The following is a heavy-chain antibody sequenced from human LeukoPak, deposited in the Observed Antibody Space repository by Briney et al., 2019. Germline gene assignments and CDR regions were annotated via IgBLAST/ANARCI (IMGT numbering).Heavy chain of an antibody. Sequence: GGSLRLSCTASGFTFGDYAMSWFRQAPGKGLEWVGFIRSKAYGGTTEYAASVKGRFTISRDESKSIAYLQMNSLKTDDPAVYYFTRGGPILVVVAATEFDPWGQGTLVTVSS. CDR2: IRSKAYGGTT. D-gene: IGHD2-15*01. J-gene: IGHJ5*02. CDR3: TRGGPILVVVAATEFDP. V-gene: IGHV3-49*03. CDR1: GFTFGDYA.